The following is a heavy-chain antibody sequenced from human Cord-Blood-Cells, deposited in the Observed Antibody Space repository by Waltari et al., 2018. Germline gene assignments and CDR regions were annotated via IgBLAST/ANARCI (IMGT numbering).Heavy chain of an antibody. D-gene: IGHD3-10*01. Sequence: EVQLVESGGGLVQPGGSLRLSCAASGFTFSSVDMHWVRQATGKGLGWVSASGTAGDTYYPGSVKGRFTISRENAKNSLYLQMNSLRAGDTAVYYCARGRGSGSIDYWGQGTLVTVSS. V-gene: IGHV3-13*01. J-gene: IGHJ4*02. CDR1: GFTFSSVD. CDR3: ARGRGSGSIDY. CDR2: SGTAGDT.